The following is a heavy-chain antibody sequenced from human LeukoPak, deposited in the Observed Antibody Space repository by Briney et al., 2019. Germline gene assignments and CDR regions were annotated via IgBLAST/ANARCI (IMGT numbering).Heavy chain of an antibody. CDR3: ARDEWELLPLGFDY. CDR2: INPNSGGT. V-gene: IGHV1-2*02. J-gene: IGHJ4*02. D-gene: IGHD1-26*01. Sequence: APVKVSCKASGYTFTGYYMHWVRQAPGQGLEWMGWINPNSGGTNYAQKFQGRVTMTRDTSISTAYMELSRLRSDDTAVYYCARDEWELLPLGFDYWGQGTLVTVSS. CDR1: GYTFTGYY.